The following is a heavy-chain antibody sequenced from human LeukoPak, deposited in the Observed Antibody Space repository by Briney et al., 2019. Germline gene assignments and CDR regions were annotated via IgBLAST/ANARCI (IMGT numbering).Heavy chain of an antibody. Sequence: PGGFLRLSCAASGFTFSNYPMHWVRQAPGKGLEWVAVVSDDGNNIYYADSVKGRFTISRDNSKNTLYLQTNSLRAEDTALYYCVRDRDSTGYYDYWGQGTLVAVSS. CDR3: VRDRDSTGYYDY. J-gene: IGHJ4*02. D-gene: IGHD3-22*01. V-gene: IGHV3-30*04. CDR1: GFTFSNYP. CDR2: VSDDGNNI.